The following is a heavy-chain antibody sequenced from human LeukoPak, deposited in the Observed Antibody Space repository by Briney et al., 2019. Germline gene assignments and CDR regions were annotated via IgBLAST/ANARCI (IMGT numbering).Heavy chain of an antibody. CDR3: ASYYDSSGYAFDY. D-gene: IGHD3-22*01. V-gene: IGHV3-21*01. CDR2: ISSSSSYI. Sequence: GGSLRLSCAASAFTFSSYSMNWVRQAPGKGLEWVSSISSSSSYIYYADSVKGRFTISRDNAKNSLYLQMNSLRAEDTAVYYCASYYDSSGYAFDYWGQGTLVTVSS. CDR1: AFTFSSYS. J-gene: IGHJ4*02.